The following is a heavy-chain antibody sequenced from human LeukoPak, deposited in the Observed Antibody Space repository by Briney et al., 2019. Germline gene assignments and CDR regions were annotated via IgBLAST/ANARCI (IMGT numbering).Heavy chain of an antibody. J-gene: IGHJ5*02. D-gene: IGHD6-6*01. CDR1: GFTFSSYA. V-gene: IGHV3-23*01. Sequence: GGSLRLSCAASGFTFSSYAMSWVRQAPGKGLEWVSAISGSGGSTYYADSVKGRFTISRDNSKNTLCLQMNSLRAEGTAVYYCAKAVPTIAARLCWFDPWGQGTLVTVSS. CDR3: AKAVPTIAARLCWFDP. CDR2: ISGSGGST.